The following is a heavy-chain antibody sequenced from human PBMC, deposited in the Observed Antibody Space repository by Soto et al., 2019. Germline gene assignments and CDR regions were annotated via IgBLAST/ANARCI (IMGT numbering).Heavy chain of an antibody. J-gene: IGHJ6*02. CDR3: ARYSRVHYYYGMDV. Sequence: GGSLRLSCAASGFTFSSYAMHWVRQAPGKGLEWVAVISYDGSNKYYADSVKGRFTISRDNSKNTLYLQMNSLRAEDTAVYYCARYSRVHYYYGMDVWGQGTTVTVSS. CDR2: ISYDGSNK. D-gene: IGHD6-13*01. CDR1: GFTFSSYA. V-gene: IGHV3-30-3*01.